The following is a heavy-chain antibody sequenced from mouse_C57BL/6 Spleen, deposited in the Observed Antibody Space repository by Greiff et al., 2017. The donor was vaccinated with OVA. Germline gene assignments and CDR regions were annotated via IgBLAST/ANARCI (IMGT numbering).Heavy chain of an antibody. J-gene: IGHJ2*01. CDR2: ISSGGSYT. Sequence: EVMLVESGGDLVKPGGSLKLSCAASGFTFSSYGMSWVRQTPDKRLEWVATISSGGSYTYYPDSVKGRFTISRDNAKNTLYLQMSSLKSEDTAMYYCARHSDYDGDYWGQGTTLTVSS. V-gene: IGHV5-6*02. D-gene: IGHD2-4*01. CDR1: GFTFSSYG. CDR3: ARHSDYDGDY.